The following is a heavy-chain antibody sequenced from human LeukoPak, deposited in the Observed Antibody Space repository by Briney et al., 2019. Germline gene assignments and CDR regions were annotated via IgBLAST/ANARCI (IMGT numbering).Heavy chain of an antibody. CDR2: IYYSGNT. J-gene: IGHJ5*02. CDR1: GGSISSGDYY. D-gene: IGHD6-19*01. Sequence: SGTLSLTCAVSGGSISSGDYYWSWIRQPPGKGLEWIGYIYYSGNTYYNPSLKSRVTISVDMSKNQFSLKLSSVIAADTAVYYCARGLTRFDPWGQGTLVTVYS. CDR3: ARGLTRFDP. V-gene: IGHV4-30-4*01.